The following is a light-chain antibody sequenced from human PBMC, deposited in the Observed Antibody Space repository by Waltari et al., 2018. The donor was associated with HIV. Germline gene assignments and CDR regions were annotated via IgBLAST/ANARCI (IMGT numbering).Light chain of an antibody. CDR3: AAWDASLSAWV. Sequence: QSVLTQPPSASGTPGQRVTISCSGSSSNIGSNYVYWYQQLPGTAPKLLIYMNNQRPSGFPDRFSGSKAGTSASLAISGLRSEDEADYYCAAWDASLSAWVFGGGTKLTVL. CDR2: MNN. J-gene: IGLJ3*02. CDR1: SSNIGSNY. V-gene: IGLV1-47*01.